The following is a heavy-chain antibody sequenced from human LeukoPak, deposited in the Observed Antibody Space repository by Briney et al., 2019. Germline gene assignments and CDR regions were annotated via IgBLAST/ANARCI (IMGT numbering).Heavy chain of an antibody. J-gene: IGHJ4*02. CDR3: AWGITIFGVADYYFDY. Sequence: ASVKVSCKASGYTFTSYGISWVRQAPGQGLEWMGWISAYNGNTNYAQKLQGRVTMTTDTSTSTAYMELRSLRSDDTAVYYCAWGITIFGVADYYFDYWGQGTLVTVSS. CDR1: GYTFTSYG. D-gene: IGHD3-3*01. V-gene: IGHV1-18*01. CDR2: ISAYNGNT.